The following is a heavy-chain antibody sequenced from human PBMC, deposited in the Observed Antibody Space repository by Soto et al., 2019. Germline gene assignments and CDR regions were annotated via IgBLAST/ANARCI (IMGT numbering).Heavy chain of an antibody. V-gene: IGHV1-8*01. J-gene: IGHJ6*02. D-gene: IGHD3-3*01. CDR2: MNPNSGNT. CDR1: GYTFTSYD. Sequence: ASLKVSCKASGYTFTSYDINWVRPATGQGLEWMGWMNPNSGNTGYAQKFQGRVTMTRNTSISTAYMELSSLRSEDTAVYYCARASRYYDFWSGYYSYYYYGMDVWGQGTTVNVSS. CDR3: ARASRYYDFWSGYYSYYYYGMDV.